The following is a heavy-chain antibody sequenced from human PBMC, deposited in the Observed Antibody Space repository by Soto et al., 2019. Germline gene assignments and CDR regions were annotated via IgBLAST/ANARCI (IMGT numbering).Heavy chain of an antibody. Sequence: ASVKVSCKASGYTFTSYAMHWVRQAPGQRLEWMGWINAGNGNTKYSQKFQGRVTITRETSGSTAYMELSSLRSEDTAVYYCAGSSTSCYGSGCQNYYYYMDVWGKGTTVTVSS. CDR1: GYTFTSYA. V-gene: IGHV1-3*01. CDR3: AGSSTSCYGSGCQNYYYYMDV. J-gene: IGHJ6*03. CDR2: INAGNGNT. D-gene: IGHD2-2*01.